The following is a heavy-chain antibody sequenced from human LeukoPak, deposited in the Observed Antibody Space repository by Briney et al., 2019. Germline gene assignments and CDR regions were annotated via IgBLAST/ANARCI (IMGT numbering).Heavy chain of an antibody. CDR1: GFTFDDYA. Sequence: PGGSLRLSCAASGFTFDDYAMHWVRQAPGKGLEWVSGISWNSGSIGYADSVKGRFTISRDNAKNSLYLQMNSLRAEDTALYYCAKQGIGGYDLGPEDAFDIWGQGTMVTVSS. D-gene: IGHD5-12*01. CDR2: ISWNSGSI. CDR3: AKQGIGGYDLGPEDAFDI. J-gene: IGHJ3*02. V-gene: IGHV3-9*01.